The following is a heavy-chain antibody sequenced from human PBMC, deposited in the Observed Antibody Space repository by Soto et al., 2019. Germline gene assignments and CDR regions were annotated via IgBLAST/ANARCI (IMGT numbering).Heavy chain of an antibody. CDR2: ISSSSSYI. D-gene: IGHD2-15*01. Sequence: EVQLVESGGGLVKPGGSLRLSCAASGFTFSSYSMNWVPQAPGKGLEWVSSISSSSSYIYYADSVKGRFTISRDNAKNSLYLQMNSLRAEDTAVYYCARDSVVVAATVAFDIWGQGTMVTVSS. CDR3: ARDSVVVAATVAFDI. CDR1: GFTFSSYS. J-gene: IGHJ3*02. V-gene: IGHV3-21*01.